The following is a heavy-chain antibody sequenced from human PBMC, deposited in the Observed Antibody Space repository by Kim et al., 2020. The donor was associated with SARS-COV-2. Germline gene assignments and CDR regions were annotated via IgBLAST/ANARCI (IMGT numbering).Heavy chain of an antibody. V-gene: IGHV3-7*01. CDR1: GFTFSNYW. Sequence: GGSLRLSCAASGFTFSNYWMSWVRQAPGKGLEWVANIKEDGSEKHFLDSVKGRFTISRDNAQNLLYLQMHNLRAEDTAVYYCAREWDYWGQGTLVTVSS. CDR3: AREWDY. J-gene: IGHJ4*02. CDR2: IKEDGSEK.